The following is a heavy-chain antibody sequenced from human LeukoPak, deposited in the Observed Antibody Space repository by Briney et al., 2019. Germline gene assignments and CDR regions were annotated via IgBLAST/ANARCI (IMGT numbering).Heavy chain of an antibody. V-gene: IGHV3-74*01. CDR3: ARDLSPDYGDYRLPGY. J-gene: IGHJ4*02. Sequence: QPGGSLRLSCAASGFTFNGYWMHWVRQAPGKGLVWVSRINSDGSSTSYADSVKGRFTISRDNAKNTLYLQMNSLRAEDTAVYYCARDLSPDYGDYRLPGYWGQGTLVTVSS. CDR1: GFTFNGYW. D-gene: IGHD4-17*01. CDR2: INSDGSST.